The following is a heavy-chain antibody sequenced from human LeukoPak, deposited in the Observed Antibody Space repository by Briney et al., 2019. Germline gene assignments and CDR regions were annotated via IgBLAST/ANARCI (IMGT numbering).Heavy chain of an antibody. Sequence: GGSLRLSCTGSGFTFSRYGMVWVRQAPGKGLEWVSAMRGDGGDIRYADSVKGRFTISRDNSKNTLYLQMNSLRAEDTAVYYCARAGWLLSFDYWGQGTLVTVSS. D-gene: IGHD3-3*01. V-gene: IGHV3-23*01. CDR2: MRGDGGDI. CDR3: ARAGWLLSFDY. J-gene: IGHJ4*02. CDR1: GFTFSRYG.